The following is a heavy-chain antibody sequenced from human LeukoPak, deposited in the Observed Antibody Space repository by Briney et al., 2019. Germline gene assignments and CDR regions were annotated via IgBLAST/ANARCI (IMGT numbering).Heavy chain of an antibody. CDR1: GFTFSSYG. CDR3: AKVGGDEQWLEIDY. J-gene: IGHJ4*02. Sequence: GGSLRLSCAASGFTFSSYGMHWVRQAPGKGLEWVAFIRYDGSNKYYADSVKGRFTISRDNSKNTLYLQMNSLRAEDTAVYYCAKVGGDEQWLEIDYWGQGTLVTVSS. CDR2: IRYDGSNK. D-gene: IGHD6-19*01. V-gene: IGHV3-30*02.